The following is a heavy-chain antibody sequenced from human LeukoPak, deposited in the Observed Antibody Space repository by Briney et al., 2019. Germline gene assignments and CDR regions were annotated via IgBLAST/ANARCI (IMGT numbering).Heavy chain of an antibody. CDR3: ARSHSVWTSFDY. CDR1: GGSISSYY. CDR2: IYYSGST. Sequence: PSETLSLTCTVSGGSISSYYWSWIRQPPGKGLEWIGYIYYSGSTNYNPSLKSRVTISVDTSKNQFSLKLSSVAAADTAVYYCARSHSVWTSFDYWGQGTLVTVSS. J-gene: IGHJ4*02. V-gene: IGHV4-59*01. D-gene: IGHD3/OR15-3a*01.